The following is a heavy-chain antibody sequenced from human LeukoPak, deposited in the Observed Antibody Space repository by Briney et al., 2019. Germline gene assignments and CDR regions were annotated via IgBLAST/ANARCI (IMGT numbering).Heavy chain of an antibody. CDR1: GFIFSSHG. V-gene: IGHV3-23*01. CDR3: ARVAINDYGDYFDY. J-gene: IGHJ4*02. Sequence: PGGSLRLSCAASGFIFSSHGMNWVRQAPGKGLEWVSGISPSGDITYYADSVKGRFTISRDNSKNTVYLQMNSLRAEDTAVYYCARVAINDYGDYFDYWGQGTLVTVSS. CDR2: ISPSGDIT. D-gene: IGHD4-17*01.